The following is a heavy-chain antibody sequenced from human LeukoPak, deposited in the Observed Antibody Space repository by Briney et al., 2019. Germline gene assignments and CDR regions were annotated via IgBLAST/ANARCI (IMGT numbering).Heavy chain of an antibody. D-gene: IGHD3-22*01. J-gene: IGHJ5*02. V-gene: IGHV3-30-3*01. Sequence: PGGSLRLSCAASGFIFSSYAMHWVRQAPGKGLEWVAVIPYDGSDKYYADSVKGRFTISRDNSKNTLYLQMNSLRAEDTAVYYCARDRGISGGYYDSSGLYNWLDPWGQGTLVTVSS. CDR3: ARDRGISGGYYDSSGLYNWLDP. CDR1: GFIFSSYA. CDR2: IPYDGSDK.